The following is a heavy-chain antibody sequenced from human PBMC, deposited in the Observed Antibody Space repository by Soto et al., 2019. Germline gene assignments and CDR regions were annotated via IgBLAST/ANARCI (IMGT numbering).Heavy chain of an antibody. Sequence: QVQLQESGPGLVKPSETLSLTCTVSGGSISSYYWSCIRQPAGKGLEWMGRIYTSGSTNYNPSLKSRVTMSVDTSKNQFSLNLSSVTAADTAVYYCARAVIVGYGMDVWGQGTTVTVSS. V-gene: IGHV4-4*07. CDR3: ARAVIVGYGMDV. CDR2: IYTSGST. D-gene: IGHD2-15*01. CDR1: GGSISSYY. J-gene: IGHJ6*02.